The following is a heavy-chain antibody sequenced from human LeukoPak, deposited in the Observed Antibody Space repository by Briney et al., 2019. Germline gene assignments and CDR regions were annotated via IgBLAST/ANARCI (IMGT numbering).Heavy chain of an antibody. Sequence: GGSLRLSCAASGFTFSSHGMNWVRQAPGKGLEWVSGISGSGDNTYFADSVKGRFTIYRDNSKNTLYLQMNSLRVEDTAVYYCARDSGWIQFGVWGQGTTVTVSS. CDR1: GFTFSSHG. V-gene: IGHV3-23*01. CDR3: ARDSGWIQFGV. J-gene: IGHJ6*02. D-gene: IGHD5-18*01. CDR2: ISGSGDNT.